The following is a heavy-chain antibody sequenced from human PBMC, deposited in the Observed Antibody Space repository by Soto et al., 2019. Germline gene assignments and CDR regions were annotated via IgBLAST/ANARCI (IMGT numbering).Heavy chain of an antibody. D-gene: IGHD3-22*01. CDR1: GFTFSSYG. V-gene: IGHV3-30*18. CDR3: AKDRDYYDSSGFDY. Sequence: QPGGSLRLSCAASGFTFSSYGMHWVRQAPGKGLEWVAVISYDGSNKYYADSVKGRFTISRDNSKNTLYLQMNSLRAEDTAVYYCAKDRDYYDSSGFDYWGQGTLVTVSS. CDR2: ISYDGSNK. J-gene: IGHJ4*02.